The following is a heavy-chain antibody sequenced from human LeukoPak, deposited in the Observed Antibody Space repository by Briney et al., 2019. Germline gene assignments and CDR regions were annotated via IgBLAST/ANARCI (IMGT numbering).Heavy chain of an antibody. V-gene: IGHV4-34*01. J-gene: IGHJ4*02. CDR1: SGSFSGYY. CDR2: INHSGTT. D-gene: IGHD3-10*01. Sequence: SETLSLTCAVYSGSFSGYYWSWIRQAPGKGLEWIGEINHSGTTNYNPSLRTRVTISVDTSKNQFSLKLTSVTVADTAMYYCAARGEYSGSGTRWGQGALVTVSS. CDR3: AARGEYSGSGTR.